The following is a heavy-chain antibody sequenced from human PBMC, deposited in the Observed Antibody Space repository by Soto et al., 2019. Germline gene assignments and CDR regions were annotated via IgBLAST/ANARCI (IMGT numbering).Heavy chain of an antibody. J-gene: IGHJ4*02. D-gene: IGHD1-7*01. CDR3: VRGTPTPGLDY. CDR2: IKQDGSET. Sequence: EVQLVESGGGLVQPGGSLRLSCVVSGFTFSSYWMNWVRQAPGKGLEWVANIKQDGSETHYVDPVKGRFTISRDSAKNSLYLQMNSLRAEDTAVYYCVRGTPTPGLDYWGQGTLVTVSS. CDR1: GFTFSSYW. V-gene: IGHV3-7*03.